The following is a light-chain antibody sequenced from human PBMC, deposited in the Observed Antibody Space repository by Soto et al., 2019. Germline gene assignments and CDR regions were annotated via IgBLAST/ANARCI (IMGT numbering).Light chain of an antibody. J-gene: IGKJ2*01. V-gene: IGKV1-39*01. CDR3: QQTYSTPYT. CDR2: TSG. Sequence: IHMTQSPSSLSASVGHRVTITCRASQRITTYLNWYQQKPGEAPKLLISTSGTLQRGVPSRFSGSGSGTDFTLTITSLQPADFATYFCQQTYSTPYTFGQGTKLEIK. CDR1: QRITTY.